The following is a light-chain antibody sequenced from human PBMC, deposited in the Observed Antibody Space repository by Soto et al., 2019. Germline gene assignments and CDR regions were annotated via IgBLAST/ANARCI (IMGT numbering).Light chain of an antibody. V-gene: IGLV2-14*01. J-gene: IGLJ2*01. Sequence: QTALTQPASVSGSPGQSITISCTGTSSDVGGYNYVSWYQQHPGKAPKLMIYEVSNRPSGVSNRFSGSKSGNTASLTISGLQAEDEADYYCSSCTGSSTLVFGGGTKVTVL. CDR3: SSCTGSSTLV. CDR1: SSDVGGYNY. CDR2: EVS.